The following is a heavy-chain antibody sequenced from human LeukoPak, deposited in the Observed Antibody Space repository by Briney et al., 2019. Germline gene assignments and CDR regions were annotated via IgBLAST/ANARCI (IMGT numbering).Heavy chain of an antibody. Sequence: SETLSLTCTVSGGSISSGGYYWSWIRQHPGKSLEWIGYIYYSGSTYYNPSLKSRVTISVDTSKNQFSLKLSSVTAADTAVYYCARDQPLYYYDSSGYYYEWNAFDIWGQGTMVTVSS. V-gene: IGHV4-31*03. J-gene: IGHJ3*02. CDR2: IYYSGST. D-gene: IGHD3-22*01. CDR3: ARDQPLYYYDSSGYYYEWNAFDI. CDR1: GGSISSGGYY.